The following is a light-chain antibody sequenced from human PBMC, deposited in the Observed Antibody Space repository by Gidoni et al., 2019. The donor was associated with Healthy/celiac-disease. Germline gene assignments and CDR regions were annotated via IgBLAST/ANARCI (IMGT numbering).Light chain of an antibody. CDR1: QGISSY. V-gene: IGKV1-9*01. J-gene: IGKJ4*01. CDR2: AAS. Sequence: IQLTQSPSFLSASVGDSVTITCWASQGISSYLAWYQQKPGKAPKLLIYAASTLQSGVPSRFSGSGSGTEFTLTISSLQPEDFATYYCQQLNSYLPLTFGGGTKVEIK. CDR3: QQLNSYLPLT.